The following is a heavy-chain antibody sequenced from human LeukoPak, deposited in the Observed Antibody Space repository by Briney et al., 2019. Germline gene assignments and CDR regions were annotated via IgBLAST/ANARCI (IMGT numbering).Heavy chain of an antibody. V-gene: IGHV3-74*01. CDR3: AREFGSGNYRALDY. D-gene: IGHD3-10*01. CDR2: INSDGSST. Sequence: GGSLRLSCAASGFTFSSYWMHWVRHAPGKGLVWVSRINSDGSSTSYADSVKGRFTISRDNAKNTLYLQMNSLRVEDTAVYYCAREFGSGNYRALDYWGQGTLVTVSS. CDR1: GFTFSSYW. J-gene: IGHJ4*02.